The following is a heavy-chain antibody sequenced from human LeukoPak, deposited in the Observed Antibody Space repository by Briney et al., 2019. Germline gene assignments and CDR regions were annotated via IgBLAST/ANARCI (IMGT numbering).Heavy chain of an antibody. J-gene: IGHJ4*02. D-gene: IGHD3-10*01. CDR2: IFYGGGNT. CDR1: GFTVSSNY. CDR3: ARSTTHYYGSGTYSASIDY. V-gene: IGHV3-53*04. Sequence: GGSLRLSCAASGFTVSSNYMSWVRQAPEKGPEWVSVIFYGGGNTYYAASVKGRFTISRHNSKNTAYLQMNSLRAEDTAVYYCARSTTHYYGSGTYSASIDYWGQGTLVTVSS.